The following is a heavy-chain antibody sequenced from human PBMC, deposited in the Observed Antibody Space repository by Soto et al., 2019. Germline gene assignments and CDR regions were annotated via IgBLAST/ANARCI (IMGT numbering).Heavy chain of an antibody. D-gene: IGHD3-22*01. Sequence: QVQLVQSGAEVKKPGSSVKFSCTASGGAFRNYAVSWVRQAPGQGLEWMGAVMPTFGAGVYAQKFQGRLTIFADESTNTAYLNVSILTFEDAAIYYCAASRGFYEAMDAWGQGTTLTVSS. CDR1: GGAFRNYA. V-gene: IGHV1-69*01. CDR3: AASRGFYEAMDA. CDR2: VMPTFGAG. J-gene: IGHJ6*02.